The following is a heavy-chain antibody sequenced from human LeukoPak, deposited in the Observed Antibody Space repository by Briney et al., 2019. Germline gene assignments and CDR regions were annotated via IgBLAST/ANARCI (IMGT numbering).Heavy chain of an antibody. CDR3: AKDDLGFGKLGY. Sequence: PGGSLRLSCAASGFTFSTYAMSWVRQAPGKGLEWVSGIRGSGGATYYADSVKGRFTISRDNSKNPLYLQMHSMRAEDTAVYYCAKDDLGFGKLGYWGQRTLVTVSS. D-gene: IGHD3-10*01. CDR2: IRGSGGAT. CDR1: GFTFSTYA. J-gene: IGHJ4*02. V-gene: IGHV3-23*01.